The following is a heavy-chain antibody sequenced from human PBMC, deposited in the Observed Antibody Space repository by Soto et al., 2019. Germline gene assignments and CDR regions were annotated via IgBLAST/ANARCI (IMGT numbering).Heavy chain of an antibody. CDR3: ARDGDYASYTCFDS. Sequence: QVQLMQSGAEVKKPGASVKISCKTSGFXXXXYAIHWVRQAPXXXXEWMGWINAANDNTKYSQKFQGRVTFTRDTSASTAFMEVSSLRSEDTAIYYCARDGDYASYTCFDSWGRGTLVTVST. CDR1: GFXXXXYA. CDR2: INAANDNT. J-gene: IGHJ5*01. V-gene: IGHV1-3*01. D-gene: IGHD4-17*01.